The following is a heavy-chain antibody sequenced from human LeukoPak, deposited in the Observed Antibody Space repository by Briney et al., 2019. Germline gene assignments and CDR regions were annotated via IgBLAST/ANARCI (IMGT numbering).Heavy chain of an antibody. D-gene: IGHD3-22*01. J-gene: IGHJ4*02. Sequence: PGGSLRLSCAASGFTFSSYAMSWVRQAPGKGLEWVSAISGSGGSTYYADSVKGRFTISRDNAKNSLYLQMNSLRAEDTAVYYCARDVSGGKYYYDSSDLTPNREFDYWGQGTLVTVSS. CDR3: ARDVSGGKYYYDSSDLTPNREFDY. CDR1: GFTFSSYA. V-gene: IGHV3-23*01. CDR2: ISGSGGST.